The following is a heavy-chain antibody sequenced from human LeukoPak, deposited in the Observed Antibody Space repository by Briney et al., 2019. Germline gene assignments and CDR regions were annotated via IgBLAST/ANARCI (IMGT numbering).Heavy chain of an antibody. J-gene: IGHJ4*02. D-gene: IGHD3-10*01. Sequence: PSETLSLTCTVSGGSISSSSYWWGWPRQPRGKGLEGFGSIYYSGSTYYNPSLKSRVTISVDTSKNQSSLKLSSVTAADTAVYYCARVWFGELVIDYWGQGTLVTVSS. CDR3: ARVWFGELVIDY. CDR1: GGSISSSSYW. V-gene: IGHV4-39*01. CDR2: IYYSGST.